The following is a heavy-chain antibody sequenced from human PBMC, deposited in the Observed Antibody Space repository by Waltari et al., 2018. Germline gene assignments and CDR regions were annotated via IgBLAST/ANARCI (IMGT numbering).Heavy chain of an antibody. J-gene: IGHJ4*02. CDR3: ARQGGSGWSDAFEY. D-gene: IGHD6-19*01. Sequence: EVQLVQSGAEVKKPGEPLKISSKGSGYSFTNYCIGWLRQMPGKGLEWLGVIYPGDSDTRYSPSFQGHVTISADKSINTAYLQWSSLKASDTAMYFCARQGGSGWSDAFEYWGQGTLVTVSS. CDR2: IYPGDSDT. V-gene: IGHV5-51*01. CDR1: GYSFTNYC.